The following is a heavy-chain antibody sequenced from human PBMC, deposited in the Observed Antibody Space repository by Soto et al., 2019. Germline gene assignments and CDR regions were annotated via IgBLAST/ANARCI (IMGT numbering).Heavy chain of an antibody. Sequence: PGGSLRLSCAASGFTFSSYGVHWVRQAPGKGLEWVAVIWYDGSNKYYADSVKGRFTISRDNSKNTLYLQMNSLRAEDTAVYYCARDIRYSSSWHRPPYYGMDVWGQGTTVTVSS. CDR1: GFTFSSYG. J-gene: IGHJ6*02. D-gene: IGHD6-13*01. CDR3: ARDIRYSSSWHRPPYYGMDV. V-gene: IGHV3-33*01. CDR2: IWYDGSNK.